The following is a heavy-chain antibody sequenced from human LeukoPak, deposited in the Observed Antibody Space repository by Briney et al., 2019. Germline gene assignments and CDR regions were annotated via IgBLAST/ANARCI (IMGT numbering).Heavy chain of an antibody. Sequence: PSETLSLTCAVYGGSFSGYYWSWIRQSPGKGLEWMGEINHSGSATYNPSLKSRLTISADTSKNQFSLKLTSVTAADTAVYFCARIGAHYYYYYMDVWGKGTTVTISS. CDR3: ARIGAHYYYYYMDV. CDR2: INHSGSA. J-gene: IGHJ6*03. V-gene: IGHV4-34*01. CDR1: GGSFSGYY. D-gene: IGHD3-10*01.